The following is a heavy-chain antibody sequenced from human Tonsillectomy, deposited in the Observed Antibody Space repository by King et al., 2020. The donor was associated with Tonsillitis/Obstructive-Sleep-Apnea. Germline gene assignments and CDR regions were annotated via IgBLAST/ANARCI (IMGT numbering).Heavy chain of an antibody. CDR3: ARWEAGLRFLEWLFDY. CDR2: ISSSSSYI. CDR1: GFTFSSYS. V-gene: IGHV3-21*01. Sequence: QLVQSGGGLVKPGGSLRLSCAASGFTFSSYSMNWVRQAPGKGLEWVSSISSSSSYIYYADSVKGRFTISRDNAKNSLYLQMNSLRAEDTAVYYCARWEAGLRFLEWLFDYWGQGTLVTVSS. D-gene: IGHD3-3*01. J-gene: IGHJ4*02.